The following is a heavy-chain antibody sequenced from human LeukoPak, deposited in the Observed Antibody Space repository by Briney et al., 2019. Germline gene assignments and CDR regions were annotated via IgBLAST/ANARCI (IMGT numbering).Heavy chain of an antibody. Sequence: SETLSLTCTVSGGSISSYYWSWIRQPAGKGLEWIGRICTSGSTNYNPSLKSRVTMSVDTSKNQFSLKLSSVTAADTAVYYCARGPFTMLRGADNWFDPWGQGTLVTVSS. CDR1: GGSISSYY. V-gene: IGHV4-4*07. CDR3: ARGPFTMLRGADNWFDP. CDR2: ICTSGST. D-gene: IGHD3-10*01. J-gene: IGHJ5*02.